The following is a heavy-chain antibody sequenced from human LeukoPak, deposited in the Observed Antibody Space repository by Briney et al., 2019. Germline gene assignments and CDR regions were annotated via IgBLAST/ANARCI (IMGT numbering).Heavy chain of an antibody. Sequence: SETLSLTCTVSGGSISSGGYYWSWIRQPPGKGLEWIGYIYDSGSTKYNPSLNSRVTISVDTSKNQFSLKLDSVTAADTAVYYCARHVYISGGPWFDPWGQGTLVTVSS. CDR3: ARHVYISGGPWFDP. J-gene: IGHJ5*02. CDR1: GGSISSGGYY. V-gene: IGHV4-61*08. CDR2: IYDSGST. D-gene: IGHD6-19*01.